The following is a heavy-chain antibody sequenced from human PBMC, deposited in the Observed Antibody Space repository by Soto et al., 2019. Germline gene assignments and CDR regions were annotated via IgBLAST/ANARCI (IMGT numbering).Heavy chain of an antibody. D-gene: IGHD5-12*01. CDR2: LYGSGRGI. V-gene: IGHV3-23*01. J-gene: IGHJ4*02. CDR1: GFPFSDYA. CDR3: AKDAVSRDGVWLAHV. Sequence: EVQLLESGGHFVHPGGSLKLSCAASGFPFSDYAMIWIRQVPGKGLQWVSGLYGSGRGIHYAESVKGRFTISRDNSAYAVYLQMNNLRVEDSAIYYCAKDAVSRDGVWLAHVWGQGTVVTVSS.